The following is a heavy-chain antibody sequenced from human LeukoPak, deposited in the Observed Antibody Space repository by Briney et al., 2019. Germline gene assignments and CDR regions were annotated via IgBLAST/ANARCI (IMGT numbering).Heavy chain of an antibody. D-gene: IGHD3-22*01. CDR1: GFTFSRLA. CDR2: ISGSGAST. J-gene: IGHJ4*02. V-gene: IGHV3-23*01. Sequence: GGSLRLSCAASGFTFSRLAMSWVRQAPGKGLEWVSVISGSGASTYYADSVKGRFTISRDNSKNTLYLQMNSLRAEDTAAYYCANRGGYDSGGYFFYYFDYWGQGTLVTVSS. CDR3: ANRGGYDSGGYFFYYFDY.